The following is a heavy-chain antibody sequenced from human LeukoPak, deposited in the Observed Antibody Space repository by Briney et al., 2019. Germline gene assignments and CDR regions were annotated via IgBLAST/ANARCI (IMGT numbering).Heavy chain of an antibody. Sequence: GGSLRLSCAASGFTFSSYWMSWVRQAPGKGLEWVANIKQDGSEKYYVDSVKGRFTISRDNAKNSLYLQMNSLRAEGTAVYYCARFGGSSWSLTYYFDYWGQGTLVTVSS. CDR2: IKQDGSEK. D-gene: IGHD6-13*01. J-gene: IGHJ4*02. V-gene: IGHV3-7*01. CDR1: GFTFSSYW. CDR3: ARFGGSSWSLTYYFDY.